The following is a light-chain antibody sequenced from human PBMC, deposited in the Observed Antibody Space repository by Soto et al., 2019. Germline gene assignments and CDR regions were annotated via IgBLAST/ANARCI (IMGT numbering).Light chain of an antibody. Sequence: QSVLTQPPSVSGAPGQRVTISSTGSSSNIGANYNVHWYQHLPGAAPKLLIYGNSNRPSGVPDRFSGSKSGTSASLAITGLQTEDEGDYYCQSYDRSLTVIFGGGTTLTVL. V-gene: IGLV1-40*01. CDR2: GNS. J-gene: IGLJ2*01. CDR1: SSNIGANYN. CDR3: QSYDRSLTVI.